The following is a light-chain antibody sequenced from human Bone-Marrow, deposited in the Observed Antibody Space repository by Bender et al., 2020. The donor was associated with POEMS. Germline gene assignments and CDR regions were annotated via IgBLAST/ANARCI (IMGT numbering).Light chain of an antibody. CDR1: SSDVGGYNY. CDR2: EVS. CDR3: SSYTSSNTWV. J-gene: IGLJ3*02. Sequence: QSGMTQPASVSASPGQSITISCTGTSSDVGGYNYVSWYQQDPGKAPKLMIYEVSNRPAGVSDRFSGSKSGNTASLTISGLQAEDESDYYCSSYTSSNTWVFGGGTKLTVL. V-gene: IGLV2-14*01.